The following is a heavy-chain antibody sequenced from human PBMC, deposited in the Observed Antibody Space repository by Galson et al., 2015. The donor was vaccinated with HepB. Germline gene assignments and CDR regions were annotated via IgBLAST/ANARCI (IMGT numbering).Heavy chain of an antibody. CDR1: GFTFSSYA. J-gene: IGHJ4*02. Sequence: SLRLSCAASGFTFSSYAMHWVRQAPGKGLEWVAVISYDGSNKYYADSVKGRFTISRDNSKNTLYLQMNSLRAEDTAVYYCARGRLLWFGELFSSFDYWGQGTLVTVSS. V-gene: IGHV3-30-3*01. D-gene: IGHD3-10*01. CDR3: ARGRLLWFGELFSSFDY. CDR2: ISYDGSNK.